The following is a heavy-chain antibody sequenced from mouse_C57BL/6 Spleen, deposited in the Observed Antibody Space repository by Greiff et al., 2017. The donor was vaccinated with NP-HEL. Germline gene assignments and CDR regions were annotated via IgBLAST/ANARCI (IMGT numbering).Heavy chain of an antibody. V-gene: IGHV1-59*01. Sequence: QVQLQQPGAELVRPGTSVKLSCKASGYTFTSYWMHWVKQRPGQGLEWIGVIDPSDSYTNYNQKFKGKATLTVDTSSSTAYMQLSSLTSEDSAVYYCARDGNYDFDDWGKGTTLTVSS. D-gene: IGHD2-1*01. CDR3: ARDGNYDFDD. CDR1: GYTFTSYW. CDR2: IDPSDSYT. J-gene: IGHJ2*01.